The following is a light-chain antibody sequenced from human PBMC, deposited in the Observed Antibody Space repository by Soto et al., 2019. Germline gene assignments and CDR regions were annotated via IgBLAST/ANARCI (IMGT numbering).Light chain of an antibody. Sequence: QPVLTQPASVSGSLGQSITISCTGTSSDVGSYNLVSWYQQHPGKAPKLIIYEGSKRPSGLSNRFSGSKSGNTASLTISGLQAEDEADYYCCSYAGYSRVFGGGTKLTVL. V-gene: IGLV2-23*01. CDR1: SSDVGSYNL. CDR2: EGS. CDR3: CSYAGYSRV. J-gene: IGLJ2*01.